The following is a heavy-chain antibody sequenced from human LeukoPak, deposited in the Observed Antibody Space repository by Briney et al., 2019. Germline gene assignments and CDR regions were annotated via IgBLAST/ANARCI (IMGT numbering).Heavy chain of an antibody. Sequence: GGSLRLSCAASGFTFSSYAMHWVRQAPGKGLEWVAVISYDGSNKYYADSVKGRFTISRDNSKNTLYPQMNSLRAEDTAVYYCARAQPSTTFLFQHWGQGTLVTVSS. CDR2: ISYDGSNK. CDR3: ARAQPSTTFLFQH. D-gene: IGHD2/OR15-2a*01. CDR1: GFTFSSYA. J-gene: IGHJ1*01. V-gene: IGHV3-30-3*01.